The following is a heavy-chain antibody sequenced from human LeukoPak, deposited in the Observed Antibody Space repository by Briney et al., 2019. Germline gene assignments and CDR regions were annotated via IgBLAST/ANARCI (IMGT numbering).Heavy chain of an antibody. J-gene: IGHJ4*02. CDR1: GFTFSSYA. CDR2: ISGSGGST. CDR3: AKDHIFGEVKPYYFDY. V-gene: IGHV3-23*01. Sequence: PGGSLRLSCAASGFTFSSYAMSWVRQAPGKGLEWVSAISGSGGSTYYADSVKGRFTISRDNSKNTLYLQMNSLRAEDTGVYYCAKDHIFGEVKPYYFDYWGQGTLVTVSS. D-gene: IGHD3-16*01.